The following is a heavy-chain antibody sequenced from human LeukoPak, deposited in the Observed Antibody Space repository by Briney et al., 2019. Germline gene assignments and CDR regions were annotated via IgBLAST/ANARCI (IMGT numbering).Heavy chain of an antibody. Sequence: SETLSLTCTVSGGSISSSSYYWGWIRQPPGKGLEWIGSISYSGNTDCTPSLESRVTISIDTSKNQFSLKLSSVTAADTAVYYCAREDQGYSSGWYFDYWGQGTLVTVSS. CDR1: GGSISSSSYY. D-gene: IGHD6-19*01. J-gene: IGHJ4*02. V-gene: IGHV4-39*07. CDR3: AREDQGYSSGWYFDY. CDR2: ISYSGNT.